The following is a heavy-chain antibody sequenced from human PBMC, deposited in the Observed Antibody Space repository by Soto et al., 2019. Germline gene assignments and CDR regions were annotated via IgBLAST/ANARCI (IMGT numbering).Heavy chain of an antibody. Sequence: QVQLQQWGAGLLKPSETLSLTCAVYGGSFSGYYWSWIRQPPGKGLEWIGEINHSGSTNYNPSLKSRGTISVDTSKNQFSLKLSSVTAADTAVYYCARGVRYFDWDFDYWGQGTLVTVSS. D-gene: IGHD3-9*01. CDR3: ARGVRYFDWDFDY. CDR2: INHSGST. J-gene: IGHJ4*02. V-gene: IGHV4-34*01. CDR1: GGSFSGYY.